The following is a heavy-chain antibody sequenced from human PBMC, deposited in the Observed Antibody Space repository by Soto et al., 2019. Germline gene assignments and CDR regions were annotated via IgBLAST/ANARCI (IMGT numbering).Heavy chain of an antibody. D-gene: IGHD6-19*01. J-gene: IGHJ5*02. CDR2: MNPNSGNT. V-gene: IGHV1-8*01. CDR3: ARSSYSSGPLGFDP. Sequence: GDSVKVSCKASGYTFTSYDINWVRQATGQGLEWMGWMNPNSGNTGYAQKFQGRVTMTRNTSISTAYMELSSLRSEDTAVYYCARSSYSSGPLGFDPWGQGTMVTVSS. CDR1: GYTFTSYD.